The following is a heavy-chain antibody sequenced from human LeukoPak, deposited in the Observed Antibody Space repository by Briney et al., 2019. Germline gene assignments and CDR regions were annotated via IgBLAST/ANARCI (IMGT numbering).Heavy chain of an antibody. CDR1: GDSVSSNLAT. D-gene: IGHD5-12*01. V-gene: IGHV6-1*01. CDR3: ARARSGSFDP. CDR2: TYYRSKWYN. J-gene: IGHJ5*02. Sequence: SQTLSLTCVVSGDSVSSNLATWNWVRQSPSRGLEWLGRTYYRSKWYNDYAESVKSRISTNADTSMNHFSLQLNSVTPEDTAVYFCARARSGSFDPWGQGTQVTVSS.